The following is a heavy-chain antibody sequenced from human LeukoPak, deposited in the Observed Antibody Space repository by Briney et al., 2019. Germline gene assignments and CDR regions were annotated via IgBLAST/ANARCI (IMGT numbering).Heavy chain of an antibody. Sequence: GGSLRLSCAASGFTFSSYDMHWVRQATGKGLEWVSAIGTAGDTYYPGSVKGRFTISRENAKNSLYLQMNSLRAGDTAVYYCARVGPYYYGSGIKSPYYYGMDVWGQGTTVTVSS. CDR1: GFTFSSYD. J-gene: IGHJ6*02. V-gene: IGHV3-13*01. CDR2: IGTAGDT. D-gene: IGHD3-10*01. CDR3: ARVGPYYYGSGIKSPYYYGMDV.